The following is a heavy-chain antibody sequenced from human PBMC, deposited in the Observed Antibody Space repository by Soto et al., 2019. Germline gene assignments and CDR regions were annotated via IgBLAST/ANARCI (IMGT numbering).Heavy chain of an antibody. D-gene: IGHD3-16*01. Sequence: QVQLQESGPGLVKPSETLSLTCTVSGGSISSYYWSWIRQPPGKGLEWIGYIYYSGSTNYNPSLKRRVTLSVDTSKNPFSLKLSSVTATDTAVYYCARYLGILDYWGQGTLVTVSS. CDR2: IYYSGST. J-gene: IGHJ4*02. V-gene: IGHV4-59*01. CDR3: ARYLGILDY. CDR1: GGSISSYY.